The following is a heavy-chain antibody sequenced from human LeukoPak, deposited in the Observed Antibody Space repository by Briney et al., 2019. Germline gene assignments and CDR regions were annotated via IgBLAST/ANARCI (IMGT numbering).Heavy chain of an antibody. CDR3: ARGQLRLSN. CDR1: GGSFNGYY. V-gene: IGHV4-34*01. J-gene: IGHJ4*02. D-gene: IGHD6-25*01. Sequence: PSETLSLTCAAYGGSFNGYYWTWIRQPPGKGLEWIGEINHSGSTDYNPSLKSRVTISVDTSKNQFSLKLNSVTAADTAVYYCARGQLRLSNWGQGSLVIVSS. CDR2: INHSGST.